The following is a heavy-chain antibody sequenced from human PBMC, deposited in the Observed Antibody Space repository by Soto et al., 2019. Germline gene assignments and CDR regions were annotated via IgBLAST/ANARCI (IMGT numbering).Heavy chain of an antibody. D-gene: IGHD3-3*01. Sequence: KGLEWVGRIKSKTDGGTTDYAAPVKGRFTISRDDSKNTLYLQMNSLKTEDTAVYYCTTATTYYDFWSGYPYGMDVWGQGTTVSVSS. J-gene: IGHJ6*02. CDR3: TTATTYYDFWSGYPYGMDV. V-gene: IGHV3-15*07. CDR2: IKSKTDGGTT.